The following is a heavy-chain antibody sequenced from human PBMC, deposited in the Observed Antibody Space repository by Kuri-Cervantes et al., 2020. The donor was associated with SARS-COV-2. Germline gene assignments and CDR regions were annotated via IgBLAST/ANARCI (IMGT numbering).Heavy chain of an antibody. CDR1: GFTFRSYS. J-gene: IGHJ6*02. CDR2: ISSGSSTI. CDR3: ARDLLNVWSGYYYYYGMDV. V-gene: IGHV3-48*02. Sequence: GESLKISCAASGFTFRSYSMNWVRQASGEGLEWVSYISSGSSTIYYADSVKGRFTISRDNAKNSLYLQMNSLRDEDTAVYYCARDLLNVWSGYYYYYGMDVWGQGTTVTVSS. D-gene: IGHD3-3*01.